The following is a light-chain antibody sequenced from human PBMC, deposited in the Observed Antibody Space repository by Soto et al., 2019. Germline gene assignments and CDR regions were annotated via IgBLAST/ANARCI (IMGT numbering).Light chain of an antibody. CDR2: AVS. CDR3: QQYINWPRT. CDR1: QSVSSD. J-gene: IGKJ1*01. V-gene: IGKV3-15*01. Sequence: EIVMTQSPATLSVSPGEIATLSFSASQSVSSDIAWYQQKPGQAPRLLIHAVSTRATGIPARFSGSGSGTEFTLTISSLQSEDLALYYCQQYINWPRTFGQRTKVDIK.